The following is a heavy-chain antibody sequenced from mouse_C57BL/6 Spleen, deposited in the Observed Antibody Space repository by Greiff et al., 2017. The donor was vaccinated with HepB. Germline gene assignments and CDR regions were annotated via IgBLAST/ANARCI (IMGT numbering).Heavy chain of an antibody. V-gene: IGHV1-69*01. CDR3: ARLTGTGFDY. Sequence: QVQLQQPGAELVMPGASVKLSCKASGYTFTSYWMHWVKQRPGQGLEWIGEIDPSDSYTNYNQKVKGKSTLTVDKSSSTAYMQLSSLTSEDSAVYYCARLTGTGFDYWGQGTTLTVSS. CDR1: GYTFTSYW. CDR2: IDPSDSYT. D-gene: IGHD4-1*01. J-gene: IGHJ2*01.